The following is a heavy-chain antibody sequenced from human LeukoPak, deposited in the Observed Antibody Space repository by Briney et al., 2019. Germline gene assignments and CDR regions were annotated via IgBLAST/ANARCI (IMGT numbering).Heavy chain of an antibody. V-gene: IGHV3-23*01. CDR2: ISGSGGST. J-gene: IGHJ4*02. Sequence: GGSLRLSCAASGFTFSTYAMSWVRQAPGEGLEWVSAISGSGGSTYYADSVKGRFTISRDNSKNTLYLQMNSLRAEDTAVYYCAKGAGSSSWLNYYFDYWGQGTLVTVSS. D-gene: IGHD6-13*01. CDR1: GFTFSTYA. CDR3: AKGAGSSSWLNYYFDY.